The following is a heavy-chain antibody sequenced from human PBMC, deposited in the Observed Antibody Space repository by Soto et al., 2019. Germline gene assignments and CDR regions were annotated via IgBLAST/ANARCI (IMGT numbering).Heavy chain of an antibody. V-gene: IGHV3-33*01. J-gene: IGHJ4*02. Sequence: QVQLVESGGGVVQPGRSLRLSCAASGFTFSSYGMHWVRQAPGKGLEWVAVIWYDGSNKYYADSVKGRFTISRDNSKNTLYLQMNSLRAEDTAVYYCARGRVGGWSFDYWGQGTLVTVSS. D-gene: IGHD6-19*01. CDR2: IWYDGSNK. CDR3: ARGRVGGWSFDY. CDR1: GFTFSSYG.